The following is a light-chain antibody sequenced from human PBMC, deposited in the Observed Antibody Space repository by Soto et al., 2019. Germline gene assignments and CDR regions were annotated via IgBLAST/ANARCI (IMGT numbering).Light chain of an antibody. Sequence: EIVLTQSPGTLSLSPGERATLSCRASQSVSSSYLAWYQQKPGQAPRLLIFGASSRATGIPDRFSGSGSGTAFTLTISRLEPEDFAVYYGQQYTVSPNTFGQGTKLEIK. V-gene: IGKV3-20*01. J-gene: IGKJ2*01. CDR1: QSVSSSY. CDR2: GAS. CDR3: QQYTVSPNT.